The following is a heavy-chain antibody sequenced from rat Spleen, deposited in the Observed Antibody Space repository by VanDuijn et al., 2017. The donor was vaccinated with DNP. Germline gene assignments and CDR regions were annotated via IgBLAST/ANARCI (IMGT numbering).Heavy chain of an antibody. CDR1: GFTFSDYN. CDR3: ARGNYPGINTFDY. J-gene: IGHJ2*01. D-gene: IGHD1-4*01. CDR2: MSPTTRSS. Sequence: EVQLVESGGGLVQPGRSLKLSCAASGFTFSDYNMAWVRQAPTKGLEWVACMSPTTRSSYYRDSVKGRFTVSRDNAKSSLYLQMKSLRSEDSATYYCARGNYPGINTFDYWGQGVKVTVSS. V-gene: IGHV5-20*01.